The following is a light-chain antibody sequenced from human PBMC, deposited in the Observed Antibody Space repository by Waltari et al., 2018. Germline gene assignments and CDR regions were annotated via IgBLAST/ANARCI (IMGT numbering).Light chain of an antibody. Sequence: QAVVTQEPSVTVSPGGTLTLTCGSSTGTVTNKHYPNWFQQKPSQAPRTLIYDTTNKYSWTPARFSGSLLGGQAALTLSGVQPEDEAEYYCLLSFGITQIFGGGTKLTVL. CDR1: TGTVTNKHY. CDR2: DTT. CDR3: LLSFGITQI. V-gene: IGLV7-46*01. J-gene: IGLJ2*01.